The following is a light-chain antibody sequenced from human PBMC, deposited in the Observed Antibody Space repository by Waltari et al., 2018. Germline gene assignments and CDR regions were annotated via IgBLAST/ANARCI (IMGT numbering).Light chain of an antibody. Sequence: QLVLTQSPSASASLGASVKLTCTLSSGHSTNVIAWLQKRPEEGPRYLMKVNSDGSHNKGDEIPDRFSGSSSGAERYLTISSLQSEDEADYYWQTGGHGTWVFGGGTKLTVL. V-gene: IGLV4-69*01. CDR3: QTGGHGTWV. CDR2: VNSDGSH. J-gene: IGLJ3*02. CDR1: SGHSTNV.